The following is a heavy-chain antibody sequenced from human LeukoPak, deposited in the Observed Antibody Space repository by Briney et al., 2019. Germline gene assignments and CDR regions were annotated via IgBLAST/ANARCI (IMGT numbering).Heavy chain of an antibody. Sequence: GGSLRLSCAASGITVSSNFMSWVRQAPEKGLEWVSVIFTGGDIYYADSVQGRFTISRDNSKNTLYLQMNSLRSEDTAVYYCASLAGYYYSETPDYWGQGTLVTVSS. J-gene: IGHJ4*02. V-gene: IGHV3-53*05. CDR2: IFTGGDI. CDR3: ASLAGYYYSETPDY. D-gene: IGHD3-22*01. CDR1: GITVSSNF.